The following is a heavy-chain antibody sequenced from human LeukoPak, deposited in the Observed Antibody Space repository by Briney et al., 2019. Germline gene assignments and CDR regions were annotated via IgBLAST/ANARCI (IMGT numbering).Heavy chain of an antibody. CDR2: IYTSGST. Sequence: SETLSLTCAVSGGSISSGGYSWSWIRQPAGKGLEWIGRIYTSGSTNYNPSLKSRVTMSVDTSKNQFSLKLSSVTAADTAVYYCARVIMSWADGRLLYYFDYWGQGTLVTVSS. CDR3: ARVIMSWADGRLLYYFDY. CDR1: GGSISSGGYS. V-gene: IGHV4-61*02. J-gene: IGHJ4*02. D-gene: IGHD3-16*01.